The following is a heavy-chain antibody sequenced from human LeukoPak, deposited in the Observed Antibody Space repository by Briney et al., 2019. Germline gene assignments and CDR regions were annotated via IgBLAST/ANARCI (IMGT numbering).Heavy chain of an antibody. CDR1: GFTFNDYN. J-gene: IGHJ4*02. V-gene: IGHV3-48*01. CDR3: ARVYTSSLYGDC. CDR2: ISRSSSTI. D-gene: IGHD6-13*01. Sequence: GGSLRLSCAASGFTFNDYNMNWVRQAPGKGLEWISYISRSSSTIYYADSVKGRFTISRDDAKNSLYLQMSSLRAEDTAVYYCARVYTSSLYGDCWGQGTLVTVSS.